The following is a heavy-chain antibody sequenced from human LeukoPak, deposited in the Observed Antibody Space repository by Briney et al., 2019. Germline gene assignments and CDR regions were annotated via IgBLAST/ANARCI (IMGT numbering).Heavy chain of an antibody. Sequence: PGGSLRLSCAASGFTFSIYGMYWVRQAPGKGLEWVASIRHDGSDKYYADSVKGRFTISRDNSKNTLYLQMNSLRAEDTAVYCCARDSSSWYSVYYFDYWGQGTLVTVSS. D-gene: IGHD6-13*01. CDR2: IRHDGSDK. CDR1: GFTFSIYG. V-gene: IGHV3-30*02. J-gene: IGHJ4*02. CDR3: ARDSSSWYSVYYFDY.